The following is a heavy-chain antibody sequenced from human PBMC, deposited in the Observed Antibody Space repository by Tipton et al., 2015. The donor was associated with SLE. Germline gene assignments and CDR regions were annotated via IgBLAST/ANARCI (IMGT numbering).Heavy chain of an antibody. CDR1: GFTFSSYS. Sequence: GSLRLSCAASGFTFSSYSMNWVRQAPGRGLEWVSSISSSSSYIYYADSVKGRFTVSRDNAKNSLYLQMNSLRAEDTAVYYCARDTKEWDAFDIWGQGTMVTVSS. V-gene: IGHV3-21*01. CDR2: ISSSSSYI. J-gene: IGHJ3*02. D-gene: IGHD2-8*01. CDR3: ARDTKEWDAFDI.